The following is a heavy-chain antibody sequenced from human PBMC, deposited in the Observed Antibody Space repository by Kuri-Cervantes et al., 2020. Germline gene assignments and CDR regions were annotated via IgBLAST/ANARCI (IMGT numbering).Heavy chain of an antibody. CDR1: GFTFSSYS. CDR3: ARGPIVVVTATLEGRNAFDI. CDR2: ISSSSSYI. D-gene: IGHD2-21*02. Sequence: GGSLRLSCAASGFTFSSYSMNWVRQAPGKGLEWVSSISSSSSYIYYADSVKGRFTISRDNAKNSLYLQMNSLRAEDTAVYYCARGPIVVVTATLEGRNAFDIWGQGTMVTVSS. J-gene: IGHJ3*02. V-gene: IGHV3-21*01.